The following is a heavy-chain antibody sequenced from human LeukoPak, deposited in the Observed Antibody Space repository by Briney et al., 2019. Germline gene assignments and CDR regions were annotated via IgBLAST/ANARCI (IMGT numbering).Heavy chain of an antibody. Sequence: GGSLRLSCAASGFTFSSYAMSWVRQAPGKGLEWVSAISGSGGSTYYADSVKGRFTISRDNSKNTLYLQMNSLRAEDTAVYYCAKDGGDFWSGRRGYFDYWGQGTLVTVSS. CDR3: AKDGGDFWSGRRGYFDY. D-gene: IGHD3-3*01. CDR1: GFTFSSYA. V-gene: IGHV3-23*01. J-gene: IGHJ4*02. CDR2: ISGSGGST.